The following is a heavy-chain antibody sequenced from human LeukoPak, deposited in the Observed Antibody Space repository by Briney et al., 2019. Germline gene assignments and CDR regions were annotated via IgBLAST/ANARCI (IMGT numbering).Heavy chain of an antibody. CDR1: GGSISSSSYY. V-gene: IGHV4-39*01. CDR3: ARHVQWLVQPYFDY. J-gene: IGHJ4*02. Sequence: SETLSLTCTVSGGSISSSSYYWGWIRQPPGKGLEWIGSIYYSGSTYYNPSLKSRVTISVDTSKNQFSLKLSSVTAADTAVYYCARHVQWLVQPYFDYWGQGTLVTVPS. CDR2: IYYSGST. D-gene: IGHD6-19*01.